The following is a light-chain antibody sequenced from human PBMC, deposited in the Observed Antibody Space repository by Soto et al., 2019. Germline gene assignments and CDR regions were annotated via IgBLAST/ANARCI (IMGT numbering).Light chain of an antibody. V-gene: IGKV1-33*01. Sequence: IHTAPSSSSLSASLGDRVTNTCQASQNINNYLNWYQQKPGRAPKLLIYDASNLEAGVPSRFRGSGSGTDFTFTISRLQPEDIATYYCQQYENLPTFGQGTRLEIK. J-gene: IGKJ5*01. CDR3: QQYENLPT. CDR2: DAS. CDR1: QNINNY.